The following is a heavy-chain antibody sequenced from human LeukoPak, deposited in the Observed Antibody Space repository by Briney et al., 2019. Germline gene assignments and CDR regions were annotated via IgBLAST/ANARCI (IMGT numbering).Heavy chain of an antibody. D-gene: IGHD6-13*01. CDR1: GGSFGGYY. J-gene: IGHJ4*02. CDR2: MKHSGTT. V-gene: IGHV4-34*01. Sequence: DSLSLICAVYGGSFGGYYCRSIRQPPGGRLGLIGKMKHSGTTHYNPALKSRFTISVDTTKYQFSLKLSAVTAALTAVYYCASMVKQQLVYFDDWGQGTLVTVS. CDR3: ASMVKQQLVYFDD.